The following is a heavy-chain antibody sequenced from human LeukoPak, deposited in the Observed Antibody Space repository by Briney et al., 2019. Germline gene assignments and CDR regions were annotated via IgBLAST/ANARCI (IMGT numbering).Heavy chain of an antibody. CDR1: GFTFSSYA. J-gene: IGHJ6*03. CDR3: AREGGGRXVXXYYYMD. D-gene: IGHD5-24*01. V-gene: IGHV3-30-3*01. Sequence: GGSLRLSCAASGFTFSSYAMHWVRQAPGKGLEWVAVISYDGSNKYYADSVKGRFTISRDNSKNTLYLQMNSLRAEDTAVYYCAREGGGRXVXXYYYMD. CDR2: ISYDGSNK.